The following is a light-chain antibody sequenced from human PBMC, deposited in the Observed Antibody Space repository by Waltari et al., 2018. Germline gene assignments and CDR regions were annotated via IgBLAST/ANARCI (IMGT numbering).Light chain of an antibody. V-gene: IGLV2-14*01. CDR3: SSYTSNSSVV. J-gene: IGLJ2*01. CDR2: EVT. Sequence: QSALTQPASVSGSPGQSITIPCSGASSDVGAYHRVPWYQQHPGKAPKLMLYEVTSRPSGVSNRFSGSKSGNTASLTISGLQAEDEADYYCSSYTSNSSVVFGGGTKLAV. CDR1: SSDVGAYHR.